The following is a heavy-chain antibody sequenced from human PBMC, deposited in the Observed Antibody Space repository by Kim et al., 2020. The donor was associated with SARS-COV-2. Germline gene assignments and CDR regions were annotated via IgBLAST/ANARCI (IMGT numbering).Heavy chain of an antibody. Sequence: GESLKISCKGSGYSFTSYWIGWVRQMPGKGLEWMGIIYPGDSDTRYSPSFQGQVTIPADKSIRPAYLQWSSLKASDTAMYYCARGRLVGGVNGQADYYYYGIDVWGQGTTVTVSS. J-gene: IGHJ6*02. CDR1: GYSFTSYW. CDR2: IYPGDSDT. CDR3: ARGRLVGGVNGQADYYYYGIDV. V-gene: IGHV5-51*01. D-gene: IGHD2-8*02.